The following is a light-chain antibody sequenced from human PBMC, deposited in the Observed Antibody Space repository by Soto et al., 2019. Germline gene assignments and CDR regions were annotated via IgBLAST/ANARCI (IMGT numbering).Light chain of an antibody. CDR2: AAS. V-gene: IGKV1-39*01. Sequence: DIQMTQSPSSLSASVGDRVTITCRASQRISSYLNWYQQKPGKAPKLLIYAASSLQSGVPSRFSGSGSGTDFTLAIGSLQPEDFATYYCQQSYSTPHTFGLGTKLEIK. J-gene: IGKJ2*01. CDR1: QRISSY. CDR3: QQSYSTPHT.